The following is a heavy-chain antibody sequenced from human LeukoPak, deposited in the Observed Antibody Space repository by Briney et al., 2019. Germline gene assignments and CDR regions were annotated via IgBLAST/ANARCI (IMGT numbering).Heavy chain of an antibody. Sequence: GGSLRLSCAASGFTFSSYSMNWVRQAPGKGLEWVSYISSSSSTIYYADSVKGRFTISRDNAKNSLYLQMNSLRAEDTAVYYCARSRSGRALWLLDYWGQGTLVTVSS. CDR1: GFTFSSYS. CDR3: ARSRSGRALWLLDY. J-gene: IGHJ4*02. D-gene: IGHD5-18*01. V-gene: IGHV3-48*04. CDR2: ISSSSSTI.